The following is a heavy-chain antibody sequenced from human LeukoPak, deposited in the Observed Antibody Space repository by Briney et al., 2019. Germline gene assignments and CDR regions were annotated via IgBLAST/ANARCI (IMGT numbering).Heavy chain of an antibody. CDR1: GFTFSSYA. CDR3: AKDQSGSYYRTFDY. J-gene: IGHJ4*02. Sequence: GGSLRLSCTASGFTFSSYAMSWVRQAPGKGLEWVSAISGSGGSTYYADSVKGRFTISRDNSKNTLYLQMNSLRAEDTAVYYCAKDQSGSYYRTFDYWGQGTLVTVSS. D-gene: IGHD3-10*01. V-gene: IGHV3-23*01. CDR2: ISGSGGST.